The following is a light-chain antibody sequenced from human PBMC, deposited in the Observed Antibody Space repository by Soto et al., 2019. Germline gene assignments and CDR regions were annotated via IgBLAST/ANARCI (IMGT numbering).Light chain of an antibody. V-gene: IGKV3-11*01. CDR1: QSVNSF. CDR3: QQRDIWPT. J-gene: IGKJ2*01. Sequence: EIVLTQSPATLSLSPGERATLSCRASQSVNSFLAWYQQKPGQAPRLLIYDASNRATGIPARFSGSGSGTDFTLTISSLAPEDFAVYYCQQRDIWPTFGQGTKLEIK. CDR2: DAS.